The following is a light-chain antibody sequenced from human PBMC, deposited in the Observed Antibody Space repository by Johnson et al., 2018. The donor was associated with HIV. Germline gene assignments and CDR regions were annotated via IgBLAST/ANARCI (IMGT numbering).Light chain of an antibody. J-gene: IGLJ1*01. CDR2: ENN. Sequence: SVLTQPPSVSAAPGQKVTISCSGSSSNIGNNDVSWYQQLPGTAPKLLIYENNKRPSGIPDRFSGSKSGTSATLGITGLPTGDEADYYCGTWDSSLSAGVFGTGTKVTVL. CDR1: SSNIGNND. V-gene: IGLV1-51*02. CDR3: GTWDSSLSAGV.